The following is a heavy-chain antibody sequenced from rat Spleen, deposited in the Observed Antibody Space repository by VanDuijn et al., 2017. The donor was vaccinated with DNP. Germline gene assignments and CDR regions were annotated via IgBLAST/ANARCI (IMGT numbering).Heavy chain of an antibody. Sequence: EVQLVESGGDLVQPGRSLKLSCAASGFTFSDYNLAWVRQAPKKGLEWVATITYDGSRTYCRDSVKGRFTISRDNAKSTLYLQMDSLRSEDTATYFCARHDNSDFDYWGQGVMVTVSS. CDR2: ITYDGSRT. V-gene: IGHV5-7*01. CDR3: ARHDNSDFDY. CDR1: GFTFSDYN. D-gene: IGHD1-10*01. J-gene: IGHJ2*01.